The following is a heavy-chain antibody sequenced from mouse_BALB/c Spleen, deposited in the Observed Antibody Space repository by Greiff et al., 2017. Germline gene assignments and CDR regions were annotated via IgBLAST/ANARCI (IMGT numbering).Heavy chain of an antibody. D-gene: IGHD1-2*01. J-gene: IGHJ2*01. Sequence: VKLVESGAELAKPGASVKMSCKASGYTFTSYWMHWVKQRPGQGLEWIGYINPSTGYTEYNQKFKDKATLTADKSSSTAYMQLSSLTSEDSAVYYCARRDYGYYFDYWGQGTTLTVSS. CDR3: ARRDYGYYFDY. CDR1: GYTFTSYW. V-gene: IGHV1-7*01. CDR2: INPSTGYT.